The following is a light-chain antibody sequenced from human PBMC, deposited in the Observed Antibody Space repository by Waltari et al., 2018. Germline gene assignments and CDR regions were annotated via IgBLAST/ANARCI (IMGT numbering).Light chain of an antibody. J-gene: IGKJ2*01. V-gene: IGKV1-39*01. CDR1: QNIGSS. CDR3: QQTYVAPRT. Sequence: DIQMTQSPSSLSASVGARVTITCRASQNIGSSLNWFRQKPGEAPKLLIFTTSSLQSGVPSRFSGSGSGTDFTLTISSLHPEDFATYFCQQTYVAPRTFGLGTKLEI. CDR2: TTS.